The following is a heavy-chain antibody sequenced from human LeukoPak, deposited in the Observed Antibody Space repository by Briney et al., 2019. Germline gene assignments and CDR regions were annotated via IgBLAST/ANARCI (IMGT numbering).Heavy chain of an antibody. Sequence: PGGSLRLSCAASGFTFSSYAMSWVRQAPGKGLEWVSAISGSGGSTYYADSVKGRFTISRDNSKNTLYLQMNSLRAEDTAVYYCAKENLTYYDFWSGYYRGYYFDYWGQGTLVTVSS. CDR3: AKENLTYYDFWSGYYRGYYFDY. J-gene: IGHJ4*02. CDR2: ISGSGGST. CDR1: GFTFSSYA. V-gene: IGHV3-23*01. D-gene: IGHD3-3*01.